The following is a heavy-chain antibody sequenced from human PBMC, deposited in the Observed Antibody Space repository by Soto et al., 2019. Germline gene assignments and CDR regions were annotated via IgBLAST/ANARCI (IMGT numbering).Heavy chain of an antibody. J-gene: IGHJ4*02. Sequence: QVQLVQSGAEVKKPGSSVKVSCKASGGTFSSYTISWVRQAPGQGLEWMGRIISILGIANYAQKFQGRVTITADKSTSTAYMELSSLRSEDTAVYFCARTQSGSVSYFWGFDYWGQGTLVTVSS. V-gene: IGHV1-69*02. CDR2: IISILGIA. CDR3: ARTQSGSVSYFWGFDY. D-gene: IGHD3-10*01. CDR1: GGTFSSYT.